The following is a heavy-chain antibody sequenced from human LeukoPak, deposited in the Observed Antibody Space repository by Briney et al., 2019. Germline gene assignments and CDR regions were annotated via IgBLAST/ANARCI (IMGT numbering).Heavy chain of an antibody. CDR3: ARDLSSSSWSAYYYYGMDI. J-gene: IGHJ6*02. CDR2: ISISSNTI. D-gene: IGHD6-13*01. CDR1: GFTFSSYS. V-gene: IGHV3-48*02. Sequence: GGSLRLSCAASGFTFSSYSLNWVRLAPRTGLEWVSYISISSNTIYYADSMKGRFTISRDNAKNSLYLQMNSLRDEDTAVYYCARDLSSSSWSAYYYYGMDIWGQGTTVTVSS.